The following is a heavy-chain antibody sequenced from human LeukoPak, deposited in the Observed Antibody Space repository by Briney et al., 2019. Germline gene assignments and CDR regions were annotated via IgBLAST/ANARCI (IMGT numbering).Heavy chain of an antibody. V-gene: IGHV3-23*01. Sequence: GGSLRLSCTASGFTFSTNAMTWVRQAPGRGLEWVSVINGGGGTTYYADSVKGRFTISRDNSKNTLYLEMSSLRVDDTAVYYCAKDRGSNWQLWLDYWGQGTLVTVSS. D-gene: IGHD6-13*01. J-gene: IGHJ4*02. CDR3: AKDRGSNWQLWLDY. CDR1: GFTFSTNA. CDR2: INGGGGTT.